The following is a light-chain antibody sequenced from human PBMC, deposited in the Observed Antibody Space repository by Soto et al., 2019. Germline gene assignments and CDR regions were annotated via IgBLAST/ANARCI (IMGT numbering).Light chain of an antibody. CDR2: GAS. V-gene: IGKV3-20*01. J-gene: IGKJ2*02. Sequence: EIVLTQSPGTLSLSPGQRATLSCRASQSVANNYLAWYQQKPGQAPRLLIYGASSRATGIPVRFRGSASGTDFTLTISRLEREDFAVYYCQQYGSSPCTFGQGTKLEFK. CDR1: QSVANNY. CDR3: QQYGSSPCT.